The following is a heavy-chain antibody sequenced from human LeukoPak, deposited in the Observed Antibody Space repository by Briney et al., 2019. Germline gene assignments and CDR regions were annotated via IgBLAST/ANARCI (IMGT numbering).Heavy chain of an antibody. D-gene: IGHD5-12*01. Sequence: SETLSLTCTVSGYSISSGYYWGWIRQPPGKGLEWIGSIYHSGSTYYNPSLKSRVTISVDTSKNQFSLKLSSVTAADTAVYHCARDPGYSGYDYPSWFDPWGQGTLVTVSS. J-gene: IGHJ5*02. CDR3: ARDPGYSGYDYPSWFDP. V-gene: IGHV4-38-2*02. CDR1: GYSISSGYY. CDR2: IYHSGST.